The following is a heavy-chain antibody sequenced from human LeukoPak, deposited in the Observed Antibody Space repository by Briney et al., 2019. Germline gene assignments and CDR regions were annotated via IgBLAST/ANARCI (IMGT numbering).Heavy chain of an antibody. CDR2: ISSSSSYI. J-gene: IGHJ4*02. CDR1: GFTFSSYS. V-gene: IGHV3-21*01. Sequence: PGGSLRLSCAASGFTFSSYSMNWVRQAPGKGLEGVSSISSSSSYIYYADSVKGRFTISRDNGKNSLYVQMNSVRAEDTAVYYCERDHVDWRGYSYGFHDYWGQGTLVTVSS. CDR3: ERDHVDWRGYSYGFHDY. D-gene: IGHD5-18*01.